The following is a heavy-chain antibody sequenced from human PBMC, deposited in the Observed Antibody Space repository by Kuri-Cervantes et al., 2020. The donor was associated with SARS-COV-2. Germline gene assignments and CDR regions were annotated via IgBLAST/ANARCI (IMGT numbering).Heavy chain of an antibody. D-gene: IGHD3-16*01. J-gene: IGHJ6*02. CDR1: GFSFSSFP. V-gene: IGHV3-30*18. CDR2: ISTDGNNR. CDR3: AKMGDNHSKGDYGNEV. Sequence: GESLKISCEASGFSFSSFPMHWVRHAPGKELEWVALISTDGNNRYYVDFLKGRFTISRDNSKNTLHLDMNSLRPEDTGVYYCAKMGDNHSKGDYGNEVWGQGITVTVSS.